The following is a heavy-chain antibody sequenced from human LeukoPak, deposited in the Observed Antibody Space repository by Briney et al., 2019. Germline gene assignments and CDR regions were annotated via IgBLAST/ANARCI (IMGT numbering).Heavy chain of an antibody. V-gene: IGHV1-69*05. J-gene: IGHJ6*03. CDR3: ARDGQLQPPDYYYYMDV. Sequence: GTSVKVSCKASGYTFTSYGISWVRQAPGQGLEWMGRIIPIFGTANYAQKFQGRVTITTDESTSTAYMELSSLRSEDTAVYYCARDGQLQPPDYYYYMDVWGKGTTVTVSS. D-gene: IGHD6-6*01. CDR1: GYTFTSYG. CDR2: IIPIFGTA.